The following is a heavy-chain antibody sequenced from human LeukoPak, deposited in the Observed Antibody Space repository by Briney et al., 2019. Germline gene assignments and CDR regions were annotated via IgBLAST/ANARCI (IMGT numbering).Heavy chain of an antibody. V-gene: IGHV4-31*03. CDR2: IDFSGST. CDR1: GGSISSGGYY. Sequence: QTLSLTCTVSGGSISSGGYYWSWIRQHPGKGLDWIGYIDFSGSTYYNPPLRSRVTISVDTSKNQFSLKLSSVTAADTAVYCCARGIRYYYGSGSPYYFDYWGQGTLVTVSS. D-gene: IGHD3-10*01. J-gene: IGHJ4*02. CDR3: ARGIRYYYGSGSPYYFDY.